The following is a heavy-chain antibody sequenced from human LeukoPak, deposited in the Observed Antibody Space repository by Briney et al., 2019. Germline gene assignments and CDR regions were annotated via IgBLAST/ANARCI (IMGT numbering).Heavy chain of an antibody. D-gene: IGHD1-26*01. CDR2: INWNGGST. CDR3: AKSHYSGSQGY. V-gene: IGHV3-20*04. J-gene: IGHJ4*02. CDR1: GFTFSSYA. Sequence: RSGGSLRLSCAASGFTFSSYAMSWVRQAPGKGLEWVSGINWNGGSTGYAGSVKGRFTISRDNAKNSLYLQMNSLRAEDTALYYCAKSHYSGSQGYWGQGTLVTVSS.